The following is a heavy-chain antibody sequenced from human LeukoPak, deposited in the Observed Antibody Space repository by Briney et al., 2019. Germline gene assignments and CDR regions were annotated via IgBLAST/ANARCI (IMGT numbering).Heavy chain of an antibody. V-gene: IGHV3-11*06. CDR1: GFTFRHYY. J-gene: IGHJ3*02. D-gene: IGHD6-25*01. Sequence: GGSLRLSCAASGFTFRHYYMSWIRQAPGKGLEWVAYTDTDGSDTYYADSVKGRFTISRDNAKNSLYLQMNSLRAEDTAVYYCAREPGATGYSSGKAFDIWGQGTMVTVSS. CDR3: AREPGATGYSSGKAFDI. CDR2: TDTDGSDT.